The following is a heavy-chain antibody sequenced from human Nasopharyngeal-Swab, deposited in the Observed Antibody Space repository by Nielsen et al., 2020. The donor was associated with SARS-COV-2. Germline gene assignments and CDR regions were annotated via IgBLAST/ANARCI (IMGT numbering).Heavy chain of an antibody. D-gene: IGHD2-15*01. Sequence: WIRQPPGKGLEWVANTKEDGSEKNYVDSVKGRFTISRDNAKNSLYLQMNSLRADDAAVYYCARDTYCSGGSCYGYGMAVWGQGTTVTVSS. CDR3: ARDTYCSGGSCYGYGMAV. CDR2: TKEDGSEK. J-gene: IGHJ6*02. V-gene: IGHV3-7*01.